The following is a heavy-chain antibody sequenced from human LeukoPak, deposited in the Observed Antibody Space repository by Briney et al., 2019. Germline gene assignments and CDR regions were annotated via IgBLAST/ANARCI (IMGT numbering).Heavy chain of an antibody. V-gene: IGHV1-3*01. CDR3: ARVKFIPTTGRLYNWFDP. J-gene: IGHJ5*02. CDR1: GYTFTSYA. D-gene: IGHD3-10*01. CDR2: INAGNGNT. Sequence: ASVNVSCKASGYTFTSYAMHWVRQAPGQRLEWMGWINAGNGNTKYSQKFQGRVTITRDTSASTAYMELSSLRSEDTAVYYCARVKFIPTTGRLYNWFDPWGQGTLVTVSS.